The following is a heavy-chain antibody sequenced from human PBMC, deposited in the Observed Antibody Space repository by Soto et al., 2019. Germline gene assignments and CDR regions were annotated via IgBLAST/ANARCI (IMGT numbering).Heavy chain of an antibody. V-gene: IGHV1-46*01. J-gene: IGHJ4*02. CDR2: INPNGGST. CDR1: GYTFTHYY. Sequence: QVQLVQSGAEVKKPGASVKVSCKASGYTFTHYYMHWVRQAPGQGLEWVGIINPNGGSTTYAQRFRAGFTMPRDTSTSPVYMELRSLRSEDSAVYYCATSVNSAMAFDYWGQGTLVTVSS. CDR3: ATSVNSAMAFDY. D-gene: IGHD5-18*01.